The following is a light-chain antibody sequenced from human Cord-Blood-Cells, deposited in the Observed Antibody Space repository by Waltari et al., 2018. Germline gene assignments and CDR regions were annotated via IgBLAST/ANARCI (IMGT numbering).Light chain of an antibody. CDR3: QQSYSTPDT. J-gene: IGKJ2*01. CDR2: AAS. V-gene: IGKV1-39*01. CDR1: QSISSY. Sequence: DIQMTQSPSSLSASVGDRVTITCRANQSISSYLNWYQEKPGKAPKLLIYAASSLQSGLPSRFSGSGSGTDCTLTISSLQPEDFATYYCQQSYSTPDTFGQGTTLEIK.